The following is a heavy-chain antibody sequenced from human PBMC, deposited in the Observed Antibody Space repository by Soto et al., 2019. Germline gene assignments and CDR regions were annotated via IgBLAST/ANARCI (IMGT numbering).Heavy chain of an antibody. V-gene: IGHV1-8*01. D-gene: IGHD2-21*02. CDR1: GYTFTSYD. Sequence: QVQLVQSGAEVKKPGASVKVSCKASGYTFTSYDINWVRQATGQGLEWMGWMNPNNGETHSAQKFQGRLTMTRSSSISLTHMELSSLRSEDTAMYYCARWYGGNSGDYWGQGTLVIVSS. CDR3: ARWYGGNSGDY. CDR2: MNPNNGET. J-gene: IGHJ4*02.